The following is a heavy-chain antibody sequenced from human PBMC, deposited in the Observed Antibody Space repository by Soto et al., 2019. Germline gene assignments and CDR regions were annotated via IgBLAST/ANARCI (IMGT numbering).Heavy chain of an antibody. Sequence: VQLVQSGAEVKKPGSSVKVSCKASGGTFSSYAISWVRQAPGQGLEWMGGIIPIFGTANYAQKFQGRVTITADESTSTAYMELSSLRSEDTAVYYCARRYYDSSGYYYDPGPFDYWGQGTLVTVSS. CDR3: ARRYYDSSGYYYDPGPFDY. J-gene: IGHJ4*02. CDR2: IIPIFGTA. V-gene: IGHV1-69*01. D-gene: IGHD3-22*01. CDR1: GGTFSSYA.